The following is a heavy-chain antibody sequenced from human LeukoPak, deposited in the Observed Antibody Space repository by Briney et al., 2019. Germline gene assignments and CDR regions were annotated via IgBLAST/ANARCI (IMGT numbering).Heavy chain of an antibody. CDR3: ARRGDSSGYYEPEDYYFDY. Sequence: WETLSLTCAVYGGSFSGYYWSWIRQPPGKGLEWIGEINHSGSTNYNPSLKSRVTISVDTSKNQFSLKLSSVTAADTAVYYCARRGDSSGYYEPEDYYFDYWGQGTLVTVSS. CDR1: GGSFSGYY. V-gene: IGHV4-34*01. D-gene: IGHD3-22*01. J-gene: IGHJ4*02. CDR2: INHSGST.